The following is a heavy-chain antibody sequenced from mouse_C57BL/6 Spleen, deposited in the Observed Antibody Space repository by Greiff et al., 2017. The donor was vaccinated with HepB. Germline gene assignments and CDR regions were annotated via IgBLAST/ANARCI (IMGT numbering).Heavy chain of an antibody. Sequence: DVHLVESGGGLVKPGGSLKLSCAASGFTFSDYGMHWVRQAPEKGLEWVAYISSGSSTIYYADTVKGRFTISRDNAKNTLFLQMTSLRSEDTAMYYCARRMYYDYDDGLGFAYWGQGTLVTVSA. J-gene: IGHJ3*01. D-gene: IGHD2-4*01. V-gene: IGHV5-17*01. CDR3: ARRMYYDYDDGLGFAY. CDR2: ISSGSSTI. CDR1: GFTFSDYG.